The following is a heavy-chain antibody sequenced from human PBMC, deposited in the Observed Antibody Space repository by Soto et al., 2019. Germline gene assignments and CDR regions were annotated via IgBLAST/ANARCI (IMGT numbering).Heavy chain of an antibody. Sequence: GALRLSCAASGFTFSSYWMSWVRQAPGKGLEWVANIKQDGSEKYYVDSVKGRFTISRDNAKNSLYLQMNSLRAEDTAVYYCARGAAAAGIPPPYYYYYMDVWGKGTTVTVSS. V-gene: IGHV3-7*01. CDR1: GFTFSSYW. CDR3: ARGAAAAGIPPPYYYYYMDV. CDR2: IKQDGSEK. J-gene: IGHJ6*03. D-gene: IGHD6-13*01.